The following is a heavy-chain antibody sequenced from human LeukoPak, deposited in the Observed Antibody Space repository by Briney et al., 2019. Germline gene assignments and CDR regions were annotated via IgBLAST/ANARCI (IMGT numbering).Heavy chain of an antibody. CDR2: IYHSGST. D-gene: IGHD6-6*01. CDR3: ARRGLAARTWDY. V-gene: IGHV4-38-2*02. Sequence: SETLSLTCTVSGYSISSGYYWGWIRQPPGKGLEWIGSIYHSGSTYYNPSLKSRVTISVDTSKNQFSLKLSSVTAADTAVYYCARRGLAARTWDYWGQGTLVTVSS. J-gene: IGHJ4*02. CDR1: GYSISSGYY.